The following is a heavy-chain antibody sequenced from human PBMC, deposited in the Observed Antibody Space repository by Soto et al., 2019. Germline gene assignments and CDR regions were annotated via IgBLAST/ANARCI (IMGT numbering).Heavy chain of an antibody. J-gene: IGHJ4*02. V-gene: IGHV4-59*08. CDR1: GGSLTSYY. CDR3: ARHFSVDYFDY. Sequence: SETLSLTCTVSGGSLTSYYWSWIRQPPGKGLEWIGIVYYTGIASYNPSLKSRVTISVDRSKNQFSLKLSSVTAADTAVYYCARHFSVDYFDYWGQGALVTVSS. CDR2: VYYTGIA.